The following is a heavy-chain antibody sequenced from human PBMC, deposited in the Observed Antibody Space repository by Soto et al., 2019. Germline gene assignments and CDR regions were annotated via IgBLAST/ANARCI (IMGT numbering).Heavy chain of an antibody. CDR1: GYKFSNFW. D-gene: IGHD2-21*02. J-gene: IGHJ6*02. CDR3: AKGLYVTSYGMDV. Sequence: PGESLKISCQGVGYKFSNFWIAWVRQMPGKGLEWMGIIYPSDSDTRYSPSFQGQVTISVDKSITTAYLQWSRLEASDTAIYYCAKGLYVTSYGMDVWGQGTMVTVSS. V-gene: IGHV5-51*01. CDR2: IYPSDSDT.